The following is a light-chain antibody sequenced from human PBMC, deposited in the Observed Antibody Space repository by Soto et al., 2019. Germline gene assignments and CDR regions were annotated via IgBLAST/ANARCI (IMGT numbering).Light chain of an antibody. CDR2: DAS. Sequence: EIVMTQSPATLSVSPGERATLSCRASQSVSSNLAWYQEKPSQAPRLLIYDASNSATGIPARFSGRGSGTDFTLTISSLEPEDFAVYYCQQRSNWLITFGQGTRLEI. CDR3: QQRSNWLIT. V-gene: IGKV3-11*01. J-gene: IGKJ5*01. CDR1: QSVSSN.